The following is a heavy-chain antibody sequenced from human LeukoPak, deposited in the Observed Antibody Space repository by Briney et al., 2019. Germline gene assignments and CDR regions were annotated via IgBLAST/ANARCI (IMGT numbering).Heavy chain of an antibody. D-gene: IGHD4-17*01. CDR1: GGSFSGYY. Sequence: PSETLSLTCAVYGGSFSGYYWSWIRQPPGKGLEWIGEINHSGSTNYNPSLKSRVTISVDTSKNQFSLKLSFVTAADTAVYYCARGFYGDDYWGQGTLVTVSS. V-gene: IGHV4-34*01. CDR2: INHSGST. CDR3: ARGFYGDDY. J-gene: IGHJ4*02.